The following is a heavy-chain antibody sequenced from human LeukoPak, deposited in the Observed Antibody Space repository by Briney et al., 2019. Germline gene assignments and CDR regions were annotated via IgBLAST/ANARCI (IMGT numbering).Heavy chain of an antibody. V-gene: IGHV1-2*02. CDR2: INLNSRGT. CDR1: GYTFTDYY. CDR3: ARDLENWNYVSPVVY. J-gene: IGHJ4*02. D-gene: IGHD1-7*01. Sequence: ASVKVSCKASGYTFTDYYMHWVRQAPGQGLEWMGWINLNSRGTNYAQKFQGRVTMTRDTSISTAYMELNRLRSDDTAVYYCARDLENWNYVSPVVYWGQGTLVTVSS.